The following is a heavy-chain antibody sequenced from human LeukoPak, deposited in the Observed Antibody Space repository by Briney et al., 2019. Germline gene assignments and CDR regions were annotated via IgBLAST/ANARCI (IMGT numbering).Heavy chain of an antibody. CDR1: GFIFSNYS. J-gene: IGHJ4*02. CDR2: ISGSSSTI. Sequence: PGGSLRLSCAASGFIFSNYSMNWVRQAPGKGLEWGSYISGSSSTIYYADSVKGRFTISRDNGKNTLYLQMNSLRAEDTAVYYCARGSTYYDSSGQVPFDYWGQGTLVTVSS. D-gene: IGHD3-22*01. CDR3: ARGSTYYDSSGQVPFDY. V-gene: IGHV3-48*01.